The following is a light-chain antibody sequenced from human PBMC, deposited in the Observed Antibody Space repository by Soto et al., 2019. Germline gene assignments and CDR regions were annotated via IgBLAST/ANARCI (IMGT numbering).Light chain of an antibody. V-gene: IGKV1-5*01. Sequence: DIQMTQSPSTLVGDRVTITCRASQSISTWLAWYQQKPGKAPKVLIYGASSLESGVPSRFSGSGSGTEFTLTISSLQPDDFATYYCQQYKNYLTFGPGTKVDIK. J-gene: IGKJ3*01. CDR2: GAS. CDR3: QQYKNYLT. CDR1: QSISTW.